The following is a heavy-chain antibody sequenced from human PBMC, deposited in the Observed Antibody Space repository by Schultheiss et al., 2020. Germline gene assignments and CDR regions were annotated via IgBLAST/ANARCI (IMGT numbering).Heavy chain of an antibody. V-gene: IGHV4-34*01. J-gene: IGHJ4*02. Sequence: SQTLSLTCAVYGGSFSGYYWSWIRQPPGKGLEWIGEINHSGSTNYNPSLKSRVTISVDTSKNQFSLKLSSVTAADTAVYYCARGDYYFDYWGQGTLVTVSS. CDR3: ARGDYYFDY. CDR2: INHSGST. CDR1: GGSFSGYY.